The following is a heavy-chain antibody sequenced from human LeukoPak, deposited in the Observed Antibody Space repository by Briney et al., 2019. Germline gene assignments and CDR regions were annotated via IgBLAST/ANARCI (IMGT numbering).Heavy chain of an antibody. CDR3: ARLGSGWIDY. CDR1: GGTFSGYY. D-gene: IGHD6-19*01. Sequence: SETLSLTCAVYGGTFSGYYWSWIRQPPGKRLEWVGESNDSGGTNYNPSLKSRVTISVDTSKNQFSLKLSSVTAADTAVYYCARLGSGWIDYWGQGTLVTVSS. J-gene: IGHJ4*02. CDR2: SNDSGGT. V-gene: IGHV4-34*01.